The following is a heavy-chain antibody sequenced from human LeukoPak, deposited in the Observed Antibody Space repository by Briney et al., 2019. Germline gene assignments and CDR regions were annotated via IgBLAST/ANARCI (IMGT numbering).Heavy chain of an antibody. CDR2: TYYRSKWYN. CDR3: ARDDLLQQLVQGWFDP. V-gene: IGHV6-1*01. Sequence: SQTLSLTCASSGDSVSSNSAAWNWIRQSPSRGLEWLGRTYYRSKWYNDYAVSVKSRITINPDTSKNQFSLQLNSVTPEDTAVYYCARDDLLQQLVQGWFDPWGQGTLVTVSS. D-gene: IGHD6-6*01. CDR1: GDSVSSNSAA. J-gene: IGHJ5*02.